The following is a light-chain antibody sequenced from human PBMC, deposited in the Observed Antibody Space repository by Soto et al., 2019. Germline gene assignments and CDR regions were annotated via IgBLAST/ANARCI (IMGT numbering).Light chain of an antibody. V-gene: IGKV3-15*01. J-gene: IGKJ5*01. CDR1: QFVSSN. CDR3: QQYNNWIT. CDR2: GAS. Sequence: EIVMTQSPVTLSVSPGERATLSCRASQFVSSNLAWYQQKPGQAPRLLIYGASTRATGIPARFSGSGSGTEFTLTISSLQSEDFAVYYCQQYNNWITFGQGTRLEIK.